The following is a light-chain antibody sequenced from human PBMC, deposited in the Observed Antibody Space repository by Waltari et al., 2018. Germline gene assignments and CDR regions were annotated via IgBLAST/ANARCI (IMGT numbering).Light chain of an antibody. CDR2: RSN. J-gene: IGLJ3*02. V-gene: IGLV1-47*01. CDR1: SSNIGSNY. CDR3: AAWDDNLSGGV. Sequence: QSVLTQPPSASGTPGQRVTISCSGSSSNIGSNYVYWYQQLPGTAPKLLIYRSNQRPSGVPDVCSGSKAGTSAALAISGLRSEEEADYYCAAWDDNLSGGVFCGGTKLTVL.